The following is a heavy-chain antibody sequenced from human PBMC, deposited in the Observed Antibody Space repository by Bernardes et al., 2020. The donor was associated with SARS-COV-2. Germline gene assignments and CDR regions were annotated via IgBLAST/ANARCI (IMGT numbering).Heavy chain of an antibody. V-gene: IGHV3-23*01. Sequence: GGSLRLSCAASGFTFSSYAMSWVRQAPGKGLEWVSAISGSGGSTYYADSVKGRFTISRDNSKNTPYLQMNSLRAEDTAVYYCATERWLQTYYFDYWGQGTPVIVSS. D-gene: IGHD5-12*01. CDR1: GFTFSSYA. CDR3: ATERWLQTYYFDY. CDR2: ISGSGGST. J-gene: IGHJ4*02.